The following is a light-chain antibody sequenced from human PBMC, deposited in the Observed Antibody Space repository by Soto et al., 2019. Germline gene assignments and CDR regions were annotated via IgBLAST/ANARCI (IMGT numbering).Light chain of an antibody. CDR3: QQSYDMPWT. CDR1: QTISTY. V-gene: IGKV1-39*01. CDR2: ASS. Sequence: IQMTQSPSSLSASVGDRVTITCRASQTISTYLNWYQQKPGKAPKLLIYASSSLQSGVPSRFSGSGSGTDFTLTITSLQPEDFATYICQQSYDMPWTFGQGTKVEV. J-gene: IGKJ1*01.